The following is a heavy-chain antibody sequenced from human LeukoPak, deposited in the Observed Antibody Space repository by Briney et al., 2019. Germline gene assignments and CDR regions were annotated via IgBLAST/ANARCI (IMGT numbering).Heavy chain of an antibody. CDR3: ASLGQAAADYYYYDMDV. Sequence: SVKVSCKASGGTFSSYAISWVRQAPGQGLEWMGGIIPIFGTANYAQKFQGRVTITTDESTSTAYMELSSLRSEDTAVYYCASLGQAAADYYYYDMDVWGKGTTVTVSS. CDR2: IIPIFGTA. J-gene: IGHJ6*03. CDR1: GGTFSSYA. D-gene: IGHD6-13*01. V-gene: IGHV1-69*05.